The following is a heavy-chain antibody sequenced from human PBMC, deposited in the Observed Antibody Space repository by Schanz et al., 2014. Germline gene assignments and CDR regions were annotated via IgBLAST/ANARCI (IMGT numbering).Heavy chain of an antibody. CDR1: GGSISDSGAY. J-gene: IGHJ4*02. CDR2: LFYGGSK. D-gene: IGHD3-10*01. V-gene: IGHV4-39*01. Sequence: QLQMQTSGPGLVRPWETLSLTCTVSGGSISDSGAYWGWFRQTPGQGLEWIANLFYGGSKYYNPAFESRAPRPVDASNTHSPLRLGPGTAADTGVYYCARHNRVWFGKEGCWGQGTLVTVSS. CDR3: ARHNRVWFGKEGC.